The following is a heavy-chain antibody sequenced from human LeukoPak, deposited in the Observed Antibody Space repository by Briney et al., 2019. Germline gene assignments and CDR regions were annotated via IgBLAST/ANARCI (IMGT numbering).Heavy chain of an antibody. V-gene: IGHV4-59*12. CDR3: ARAPIGQQLVLYFDY. J-gene: IGHJ4*02. CDR1: GGSISSYY. D-gene: IGHD6-13*01. Sequence: SETLSLTCTVSGGSISSYYWSWIRQPPGKGLEWIGYIYYSGSTYYNPSLKSRVTISVDTSKNQFSLKLSSVTAADTAVYYCARAPIGQQLVLYFDYWGQGTLVTVSS. CDR2: IYYSGST.